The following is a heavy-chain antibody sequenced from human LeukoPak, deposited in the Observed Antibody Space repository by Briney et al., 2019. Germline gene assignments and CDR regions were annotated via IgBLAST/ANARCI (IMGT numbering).Heavy chain of an antibody. CDR2: IYYSGST. D-gene: IGHD2-21*02. CDR1: GGSISSYY. Sequence: PSEALSLTCTVSGGSISSYYWSWIRQPPGKGLEWIGYIYYSGSTNYTPSLKSRVTISVDTSKNQFSLKLSSVTAADTAVYYCASWGAYCGGDCPDAFDIWGQGTMVTVSS. J-gene: IGHJ3*02. V-gene: IGHV4-59*08. CDR3: ASWGAYCGGDCPDAFDI.